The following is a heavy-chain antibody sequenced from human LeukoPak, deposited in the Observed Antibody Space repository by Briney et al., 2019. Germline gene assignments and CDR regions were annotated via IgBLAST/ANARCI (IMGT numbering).Heavy chain of an antibody. Sequence: PGRSLRLSCAASGFTFSSYGMHWVRQAPGKGLEWVAVISYDGSNKYYADSVKGRFTISRDNSKNTLYLQMNSLRAEDTAVYYCAKDPSNPRFYYYYGMDVWGQGTTVTVSS. D-gene: IGHD4-11*01. CDR3: AKDPSNPRFYYYYGMDV. CDR1: GFTFSSYG. J-gene: IGHJ6*02. CDR2: ISYDGSNK. V-gene: IGHV3-30*18.